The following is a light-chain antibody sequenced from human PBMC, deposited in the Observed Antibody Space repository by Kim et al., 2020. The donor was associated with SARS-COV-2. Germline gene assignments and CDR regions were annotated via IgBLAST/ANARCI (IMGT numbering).Light chain of an antibody. V-gene: IGLV1-51*01. Sequence: GQKVTISCAGSSSNSGNNYVSWYQQLPGTAPKLLIYDNNQRPAGMPDRFSVSKSGTSATLGITGLHTGDEADYYCGTWDSSLGGVVFGGGTQLTVL. J-gene: IGLJ3*02. CDR2: DNN. CDR3: GTWDSSLGGVV. CDR1: SSNSGNNY.